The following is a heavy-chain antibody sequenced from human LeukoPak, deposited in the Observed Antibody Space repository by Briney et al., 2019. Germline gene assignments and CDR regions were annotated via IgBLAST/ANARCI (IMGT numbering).Heavy chain of an antibody. Sequence: TGGSLRLSCAASGFTVSSNYMSWVRQAPGKGLEWVSVIYSGGSTYYADSVKGRFTISRDNSKNTLYLQMNCLRAEDTAVYYCARAPGSSFDYWGQGTLVTVSS. CDR2: IYSGGST. D-gene: IGHD6-13*01. V-gene: IGHV3-66*01. CDR1: GFTVSSNY. J-gene: IGHJ4*02. CDR3: ARAPGSSFDY.